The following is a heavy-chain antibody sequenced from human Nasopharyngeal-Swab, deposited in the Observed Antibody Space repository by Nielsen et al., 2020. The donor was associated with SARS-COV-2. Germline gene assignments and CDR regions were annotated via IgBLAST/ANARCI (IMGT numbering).Heavy chain of an antibody. Sequence: GSLRLSCTVSGGSISGSVYYWAWIRQPPGKGLEWIGSTYYSGSTFYNPSLKSRVTISVDTSKNQFSLSLTSVTAADTAVYYCARQFYYGSGSDNWGQGILVTVSS. D-gene: IGHD3-10*01. CDR3: ARQFYYGSGSDN. J-gene: IGHJ4*02. V-gene: IGHV4-39*01. CDR2: TYYSGST. CDR1: GGSISGSVYY.